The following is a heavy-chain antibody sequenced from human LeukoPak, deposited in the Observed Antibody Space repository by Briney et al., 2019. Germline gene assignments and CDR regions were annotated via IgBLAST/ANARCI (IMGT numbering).Heavy chain of an antibody. Sequence: GGSLRLSCAASGFTFSDYWMSWVRQAPGKGLDWVSGISGSGGSTYYADSVKGRFTISRDNSKNTLYLQMNSLRAEDTAVYYCAKDTYYYGSGSYGYYFDYWGQGTLVTVSS. J-gene: IGHJ4*02. CDR2: ISGSGGST. D-gene: IGHD3-10*01. CDR1: GFTFSDYW. CDR3: AKDTYYYGSGSYGYYFDY. V-gene: IGHV3-23*01.